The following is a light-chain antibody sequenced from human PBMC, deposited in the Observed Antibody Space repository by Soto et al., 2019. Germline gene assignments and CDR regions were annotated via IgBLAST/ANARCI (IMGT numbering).Light chain of an antibody. Sequence: EIVLTQSPGTLSLSPGERATLSCRASQSVSSSYLAWYQQKPGQAPRLLIYGASSRATGFPDRFSGSGSGTDFTLTISRLEPEDFAVYYCQQYGSSFNFGQGTRLEI. CDR2: GAS. CDR1: QSVSSSY. J-gene: IGKJ5*01. V-gene: IGKV3-20*01. CDR3: QQYGSSFN.